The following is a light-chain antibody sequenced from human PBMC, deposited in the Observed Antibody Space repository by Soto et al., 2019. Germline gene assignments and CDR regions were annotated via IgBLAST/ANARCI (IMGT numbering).Light chain of an antibody. CDR3: QQRKNWPPIT. J-gene: IGKJ1*01. CDR2: GAS. Sequence: EIVITQSPATLSVSPGERATLSCRASQSLRSSLAWYQQKPGQAPRLLIYGASTRATGIPARFSGSGSGTEFTLTIGSLEPEDSAVYYCQQRKNWPPITFGQGTKVDI. V-gene: IGKV3-15*01. CDR1: QSLRSS.